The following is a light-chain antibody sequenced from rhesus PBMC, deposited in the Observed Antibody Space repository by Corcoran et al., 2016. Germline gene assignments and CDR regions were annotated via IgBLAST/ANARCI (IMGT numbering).Light chain of an antibody. Sequence: DIQMTQSPSSLSASVGDRVTITCRASQGISTYLNWYQQKPGKAPKRHFYAASSWESGVPSRFSGSGSGTDFNLTISSLQPEDFATYYCLQYTSDPYSFGQGTKVEIK. CDR1: QGISTY. CDR3: LQYTSDPYS. V-gene: IGKV1-43*02. CDR2: AAS. J-gene: IGKJ2*01.